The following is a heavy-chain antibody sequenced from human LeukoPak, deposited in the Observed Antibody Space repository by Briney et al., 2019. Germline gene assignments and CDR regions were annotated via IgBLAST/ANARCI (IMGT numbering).Heavy chain of an antibody. Sequence: SETLSLTCAVYGGSFSGYYWSWIRQPPGKGLEWIGEINHSGSTNYNPSLKSRVTISVDTSKNQFSLKLSSVTAADTAVYYCARGDYDIPDYWGQGTLVTVSS. V-gene: IGHV4-34*01. CDR2: INHSGST. D-gene: IGHD3-9*01. CDR3: ARGDYDIPDY. CDR1: GGSFSGYY. J-gene: IGHJ4*02.